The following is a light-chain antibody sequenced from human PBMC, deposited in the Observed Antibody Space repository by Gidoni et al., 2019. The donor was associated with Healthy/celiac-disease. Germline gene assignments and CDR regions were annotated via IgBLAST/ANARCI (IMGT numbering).Light chain of an antibody. Sequence: DIVMTQSPDSLAVSLGERATINCKSSQSVLSSSNNKNYLAWDQQKPGQPPKLLIYWASTRESGVPDRFSGSGSGTDFTLTISSLQAEDVAVYYCQQYYSTLTFGGGTKVEIK. CDR1: QSVLSSSNNKNY. CDR2: WAS. CDR3: QQYYSTLT. J-gene: IGKJ4*01. V-gene: IGKV4-1*01.